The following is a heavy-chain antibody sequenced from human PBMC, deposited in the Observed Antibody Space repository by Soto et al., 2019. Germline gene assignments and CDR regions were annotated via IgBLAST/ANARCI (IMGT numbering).Heavy chain of an antibody. D-gene: IGHD3-22*01. CDR3: ARSMIVVVKGGMDV. J-gene: IGHJ6*02. CDR1: GGSISNYY. Sequence: PSETLSLTCTVSGGSISNYYWTWIRQPPGKGPEWIGYIYYTGSTNNNPSLKSRVTISVDTSKNHFSLRLTSVTAADTAVYYCARSMIVVVKGGMDVWGQGTTVTVSS. CDR2: IYYTGST. V-gene: IGHV4-59*01.